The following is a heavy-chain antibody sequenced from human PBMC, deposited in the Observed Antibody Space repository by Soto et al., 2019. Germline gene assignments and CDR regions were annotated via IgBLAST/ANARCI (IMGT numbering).Heavy chain of an antibody. Sequence: GGSLRLSCAASGFTFSSYAMHWVRQAPGKGLEWVAVISYDGSNKYYADSVKGRFTISRDNSKNTLYLQMNSLRAEDTAVSYCARDPSPDYNLAFDIWGQGTMVTVSS. CDR3: ARDPSPDYNLAFDI. D-gene: IGHD1-20*01. CDR2: ISYDGSNK. J-gene: IGHJ3*02. V-gene: IGHV3-30-3*01. CDR1: GFTFSSYA.